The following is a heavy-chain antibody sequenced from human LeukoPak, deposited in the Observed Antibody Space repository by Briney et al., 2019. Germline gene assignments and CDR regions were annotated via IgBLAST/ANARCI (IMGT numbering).Heavy chain of an antibody. Sequence: GASVKVSCKASGYTFSDFYIHWVRQAPGQGLEYVGWITPKSGDTYSAQRFQGRVTMTRDASISTAYMELSSLRSDDTAVYFCARVRLADERAWAYWGQGTLVTVSS. CDR2: ITPKSGDT. CDR3: ARVRLADERAWAY. J-gene: IGHJ4*02. CDR1: GYTFSDFY. V-gene: IGHV1-2*02. D-gene: IGHD3-3*02.